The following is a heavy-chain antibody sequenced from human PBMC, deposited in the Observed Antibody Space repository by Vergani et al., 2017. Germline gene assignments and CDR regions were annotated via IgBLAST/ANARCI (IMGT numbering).Heavy chain of an antibody. Sequence: EVQLVESGGGLVQPGGSLRLSCAASGFTFSSYWMSWVRQAPGKGLEWVANIKQNGSEKYYVDSVKGRFTISRDNAKNSLYLQMNSLRAEDTAVYYCASMAVAGTLTTYYDYYMDVWGKGTTVTVSS. CDR2: IKQNGSEK. V-gene: IGHV3-7*01. D-gene: IGHD6-19*01. CDR1: GFTFSSYW. J-gene: IGHJ6*03. CDR3: ASMAVAGTLTTYYDYYMDV.